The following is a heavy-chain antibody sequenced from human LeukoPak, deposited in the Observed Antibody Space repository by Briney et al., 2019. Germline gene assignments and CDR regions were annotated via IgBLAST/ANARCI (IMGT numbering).Heavy chain of an antibody. CDR2: IRYDGSNK. D-gene: IGHD6-13*01. J-gene: IGHJ6*03. CDR3: AKEGTRYSSSWYYYYYMDV. V-gene: IGHV3-30*02. Sequence: GGSLRLSCAASGFTFSSYGMHWVRQAPGKGLEWVAFIRYDGSNKYYADSVKGRFTTSRDNSKNTLYLQMNSLRAEDTAVYYCAKEGTRYSSSWYYYYYMDVWGKGTTVTVSS. CDR1: GFTFSSYG.